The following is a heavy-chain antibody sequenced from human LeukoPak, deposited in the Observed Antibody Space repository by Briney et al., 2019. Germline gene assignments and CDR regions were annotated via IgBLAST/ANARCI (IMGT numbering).Heavy chain of an antibody. J-gene: IGHJ4*02. D-gene: IGHD2-2*01. Sequence: SETLSLTCAVYGGSFSGYYWSWIRQPPGKGLEWIGEINHSGSTNYNPSLKSRVTISVDTSKNQFSLKLSSVTAADTAVYYCARGRFGSSNFWGQGTLVTVSS. CDR3: ARGRFGSSNF. CDR1: GGSFSGYY. CDR2: INHSGST. V-gene: IGHV4-34*01.